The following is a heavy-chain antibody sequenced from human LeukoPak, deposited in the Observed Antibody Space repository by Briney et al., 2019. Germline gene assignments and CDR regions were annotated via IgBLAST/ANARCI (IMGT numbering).Heavy chain of an antibody. J-gene: IGHJ4*02. CDR3: TTHVYYYASGGFFYSDY. V-gene: IGHV3-30*04. D-gene: IGHD3-22*01. Sequence: GGSLRLSCAASGFTFSSYAMHWVRQAPGKGLEWVAVISYDGSNKYYADSVKGRFTISRDDSKNTAYLQMNSLKTEDTAVYYCTTHVYYYASGGFFYSDYWGRGTLVTVSS. CDR1: GFTFSSYA. CDR2: ISYDGSNK.